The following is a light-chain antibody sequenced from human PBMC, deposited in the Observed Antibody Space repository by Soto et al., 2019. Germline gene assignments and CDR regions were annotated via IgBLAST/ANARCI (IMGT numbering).Light chain of an antibody. Sequence: DIQMTQSPSTLSASVGDRVTITCRASQSISSWLAWYQQKPGKAPKLLIYDASSLESGVPSRLSGSGSGTEFTLTISSLQPDDFATYYCQQYNSYSPTFGQGTKVDIK. CDR1: QSISSW. CDR2: DAS. CDR3: QQYNSYSPT. J-gene: IGKJ1*01. V-gene: IGKV1-5*01.